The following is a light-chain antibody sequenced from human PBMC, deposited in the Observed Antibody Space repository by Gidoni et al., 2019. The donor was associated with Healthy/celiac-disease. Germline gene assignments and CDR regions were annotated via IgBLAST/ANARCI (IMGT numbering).Light chain of an antibody. V-gene: IGKV3D-20*01. CDR2: DAS. J-gene: IGKJ5*01. CDR1: HSISSSY. Sequence: EIVLTQSPATLSLSPGERATLSCGASHSISSSYLAWYQQKPGLAPRLLIYDASSRATGIPDRFSGSGSGTDFTLTISRLEPEDFAMYYCQQYGSSPPTFGQGTRLEIK. CDR3: QQYGSSPPT.